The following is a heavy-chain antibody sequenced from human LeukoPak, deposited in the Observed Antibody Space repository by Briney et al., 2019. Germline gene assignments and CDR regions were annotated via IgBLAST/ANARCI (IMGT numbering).Heavy chain of an antibody. CDR2: IYSGGST. J-gene: IGHJ4*02. CDR3: AREAWGYYDSSGFDY. V-gene: IGHV3-53*01. D-gene: IGHD3-22*01. CDR1: GFTFNNAW. Sequence: GGSLRLSCAASGFTFNNAWMSWVRQAPGKGLEWVSVIYSGGSTYYADSVKGRFTISRDNSKNTLYLQMNSLRAEDTAVYYCAREAWGYYDSSGFDYWGQGTLVTVSS.